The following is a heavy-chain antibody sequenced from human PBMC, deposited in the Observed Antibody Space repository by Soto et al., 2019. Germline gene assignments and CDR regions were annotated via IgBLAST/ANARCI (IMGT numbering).Heavy chain of an antibody. CDR3: ASSYQGDY. J-gene: IGHJ4*02. CDR1: GFTFSSYG. V-gene: IGHV3-30*03. Sequence: QVQLVESGGGVVQPGRSLRLSCAASGFTFSSYGMHWVRQAPGKGLEWVAVISYDGSNKYYADSVKGRFTISRDNSKNTLYLQINSLRAEDTAVYYCASSYQGDYWGQGTLVTVSS. CDR2: ISYDGSNK. D-gene: IGHD3-16*01.